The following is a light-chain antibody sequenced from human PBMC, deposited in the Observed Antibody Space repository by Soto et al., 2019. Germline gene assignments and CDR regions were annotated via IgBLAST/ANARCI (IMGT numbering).Light chain of an antibody. CDR2: AAA. V-gene: IGKV1-5*01. J-gene: IGKJ3*01. CDR1: QSIGSW. CDR3: HQYDTSPYD. Sequence: DLHMTLSPSTLSASVGNRVPITCLASQSIGSWLAWYQQKPRKAPKRLIYAAASLQSAGISRLSSSRSCAKFTFITISLQPQDIATYYCHQYDTSPYDFGHGTKVDIK.